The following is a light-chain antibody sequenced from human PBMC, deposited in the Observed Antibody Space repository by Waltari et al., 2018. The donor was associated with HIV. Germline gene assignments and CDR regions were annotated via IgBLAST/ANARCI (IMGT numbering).Light chain of an antibody. CDR1: ALPKKY. CDR3: FSTDNVGDPCV. J-gene: IGLJ3*02. CDR2: EDS. V-gene: IGLV3-10*01. Sequence: SYELTQPPSVSVSPGQTARITCSGDALPKKYAYWYQLKSGQAPMLVIYEDSKRPSGIPERVSGTSSGTMATLTISGAQVEDEADYYCFSTDNVGDPCVFGGGTKVTVL.